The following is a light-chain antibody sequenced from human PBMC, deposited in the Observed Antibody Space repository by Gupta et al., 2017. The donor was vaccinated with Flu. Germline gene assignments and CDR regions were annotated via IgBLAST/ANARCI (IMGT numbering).Light chain of an antibody. V-gene: IGKV1-39*01. J-gene: IGKJ4*01. Sequence: DVQVTQSPSSLSASVGDRVTITCRASQNIDKYLNWYQQKPGKAPKLLIYAAARLQSGVPSRFSGRGSEEDFTLTSIRRQDDDVENYYGQQGYNNHVFGRGTKLEIK. CDR2: AAA. CDR3: QQGYNNHV. CDR1: QNIDKY.